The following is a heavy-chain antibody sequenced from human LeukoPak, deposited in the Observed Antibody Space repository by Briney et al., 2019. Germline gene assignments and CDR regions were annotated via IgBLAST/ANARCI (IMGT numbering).Heavy chain of an antibody. CDR1: GFMFSTYT. V-gene: IGHV3-21*01. CDR3: ARVYCSGGSCYGAPIDY. D-gene: IGHD2-15*01. J-gene: IGHJ4*02. Sequence: GGSLRLSCAASGFMFSTYTMNWVRQAPGKGLEWVSSISSSGNYIYYADSVKGRFTISRDNAKNSLNLQVNSLRAEDTAVYYCARVYCSGGSCYGAPIDYWGQGTLVTVSS. CDR2: ISSSGNYI.